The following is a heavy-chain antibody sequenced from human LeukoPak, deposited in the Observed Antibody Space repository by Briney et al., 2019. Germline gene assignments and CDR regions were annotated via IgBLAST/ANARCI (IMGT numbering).Heavy chain of an antibody. V-gene: IGHV5-51*01. D-gene: IGHD1-7*01. CDR2: ISPGDSDA. Sequence: KVSCKGSGYSFTSYWIGWVRQMPGKGLELMGIISPGDSDARYSPSFQGRVTLSADKSLSTAYLQWSSLKASDTAMYYCARQKYSWDYVYDYWGQGTLVTVSS. J-gene: IGHJ4*02. CDR1: GYSFTSYW. CDR3: ARQKYSWDYVYDY.